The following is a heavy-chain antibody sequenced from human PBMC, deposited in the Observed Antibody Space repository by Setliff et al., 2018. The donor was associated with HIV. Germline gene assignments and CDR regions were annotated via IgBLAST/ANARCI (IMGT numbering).Heavy chain of an antibody. D-gene: IGHD6-6*01. V-gene: IGHV4-34*01. Sequence: SETLSLTCTVSGGSISSYYWSWIRQPPGKGLEWIGEVNHSGSTSYNPSLESRVSISVDTSKNQFSLKLRSVTAADTAVYYCARHDGMKAARRYNNDYMDVWGKGTTVTVS. CDR1: GGSISSYY. CDR2: VNHSGST. CDR3: ARHDGMKAARRYNNDYMDV. J-gene: IGHJ6*03.